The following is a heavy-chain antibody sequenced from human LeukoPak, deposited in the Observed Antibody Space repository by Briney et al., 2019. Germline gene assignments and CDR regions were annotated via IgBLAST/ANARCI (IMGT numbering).Heavy chain of an antibody. CDR3: ARVGWSSSSPIDY. CDR1: GYTFTGYY. J-gene: IGHJ4*02. Sequence: ASVKVSCKASGYTFTGYYMHWVRQAPGQGLEWMGWINPNSGGTNYAPKFQGRVTMTRDTSISTAYMELSRLRSDDTAVYYCARVGWSSSSPIDYWGQGTLVTVSS. CDR2: INPNSGGT. D-gene: IGHD6-6*01. V-gene: IGHV1-2*02.